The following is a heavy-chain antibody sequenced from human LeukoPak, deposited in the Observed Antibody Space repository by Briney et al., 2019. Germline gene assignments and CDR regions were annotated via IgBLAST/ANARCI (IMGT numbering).Heavy chain of an antibody. CDR3: ANSIDFDYGDYYFDY. CDR1: GGSISSYY. Sequence: SETLSLTCTVSGGSISSYYWSWIRQPAGKGLEWIGRIYTSGSTNYNPSLKSRVTISLDTSKNQFSLKLSSVTAADTAVYYCANSIDFDYGDYYFDYWGQGALVTISS. J-gene: IGHJ4*02. D-gene: IGHD4-17*01. V-gene: IGHV4-4*07. CDR2: IYTSGST.